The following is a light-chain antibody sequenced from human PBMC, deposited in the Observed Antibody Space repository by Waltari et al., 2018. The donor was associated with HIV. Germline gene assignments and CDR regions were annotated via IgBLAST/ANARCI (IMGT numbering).Light chain of an antibody. Sequence: QSVLTQPPSVSAAPGQKVTIPCSGSSSNIEYNSLSWFQQLPGTAPKLLIYENHNRPSGIPDRFSGSKSGSSATLAITGLQTGDEAGYYCGTWDNNLSSVVFGGGTKLTVL. V-gene: IGLV1-51*02. CDR3: GTWDNNLSSVV. CDR2: ENH. CDR1: SSNIEYNS. J-gene: IGLJ2*01.